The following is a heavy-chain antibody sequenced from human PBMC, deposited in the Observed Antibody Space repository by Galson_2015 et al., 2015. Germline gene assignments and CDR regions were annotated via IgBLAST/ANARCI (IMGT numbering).Heavy chain of an antibody. CDR3: TRHLGIGSGSPEF. J-gene: IGHJ4*02. CDR1: GFPFSSYT. CDR2: ISGRSTFI. V-gene: IGHV3-21*01. D-gene: IGHD7-27*01. Sequence: SLRLSCAASGFPFSSYTMNWVRQASGKGLQWVSSISGRSTFIFYSDSVKGRFTISRDNAKNSLSLQMNSLRGDDTAVYYCTRHLGIGSGSPEFWGQGTLVAVSS.